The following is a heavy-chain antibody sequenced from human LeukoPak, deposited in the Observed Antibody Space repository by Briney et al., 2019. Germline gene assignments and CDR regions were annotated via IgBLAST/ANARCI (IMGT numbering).Heavy chain of an antibody. CDR2: IDQTGSEK. J-gene: IGHJ6*02. CDR1: GFTFSSYW. V-gene: IGHV3-7*03. CDR3: ARGHFGMDV. Sequence: GSLGLSCEASGFTFSSYWMTWVRQAPGKGLEWVANIDQTGSEKYSVDSVKGRCTISRDNAKNSLYLQMNSLRVEDTAVYYCARGHFGMDVWGQGTTVTVSS.